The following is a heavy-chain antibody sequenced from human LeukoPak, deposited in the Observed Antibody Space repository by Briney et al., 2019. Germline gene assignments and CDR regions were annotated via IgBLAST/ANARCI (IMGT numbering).Heavy chain of an antibody. CDR3: ARHRSGGSPDDAFDF. CDR2: IIPIFGTA. V-gene: IGHV1-69*06. J-gene: IGHJ3*01. D-gene: IGHD2-15*01. Sequence: SVKVSCKASGGTFSSYAISWVRQAPGQGLEWMGGIIPIFGTANYAQKFQGRVTITADKSTSTAYMELSSLRSEDTAVYYCARHRSGGSPDDAFDFWGHGTMVTVSS. CDR1: GGTFSSYA.